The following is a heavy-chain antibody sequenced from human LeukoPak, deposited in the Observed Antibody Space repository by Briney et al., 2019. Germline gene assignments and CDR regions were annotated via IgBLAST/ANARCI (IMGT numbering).Heavy chain of an antibody. D-gene: IGHD5-24*01. V-gene: IGHV4-59*08. CDR2: IYYSGST. CDR3: ARRRDGYQGAFDI. Sequence: SETLSLTCTVSGSSISSYYWSWIRQPPGKGLEWIGYIYYSGSTNYNPSLKSRVTISVDTSKNQFSLKLSSVTAADTAVYYCARRRDGYQGAFDIWGQGTMVTVSS. CDR1: GSSISSYY. J-gene: IGHJ3*02.